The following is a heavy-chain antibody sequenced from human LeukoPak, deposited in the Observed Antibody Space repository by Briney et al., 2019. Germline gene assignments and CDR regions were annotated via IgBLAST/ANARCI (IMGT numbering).Heavy chain of an antibody. Sequence: SDTLSLTCTVSRGSISSCGYYWAWIRQPPGKGLEWIGSVYYSGSTYYNPSLNSRVTISLDTSKNQFSLKLSSVTAADTAMYYCARGSPQNTGYSPSWLDPWGQGTLVTVSS. CDR2: VYYSGST. D-gene: IGHD3-9*01. CDR3: ARGSPQNTGYSPSWLDP. CDR1: RGSISSCGYY. J-gene: IGHJ5*02. V-gene: IGHV4-39*07.